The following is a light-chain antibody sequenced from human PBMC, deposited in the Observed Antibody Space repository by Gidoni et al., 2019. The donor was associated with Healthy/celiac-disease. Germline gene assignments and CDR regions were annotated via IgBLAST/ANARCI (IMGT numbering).Light chain of an antibody. CDR3: QSYDSGLSASI. Sequence: QSVLTQPPSVSGAPGQRVTISCTGSSSNLGAGFDVHWYQHLPGTAPNLLIYINNTRPSGVPDRFSGSKSGTSASLAITGLQAEDEADYYCQSYDSGLSASIFGGGTKLTVL. V-gene: IGLV1-40*01. CDR1: SSNLGAGFD. CDR2: INN. J-gene: IGLJ2*01.